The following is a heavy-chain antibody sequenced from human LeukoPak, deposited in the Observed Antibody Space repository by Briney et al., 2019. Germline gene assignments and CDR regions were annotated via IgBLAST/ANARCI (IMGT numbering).Heavy chain of an antibody. CDR3: TRGAGWLIDY. Sequence: SGTLSLTCTVSGGSISSSSYYWGWIRQPPGKGLEWIGSIYYSGSTYYNPSLKSRVTISADTSKNHFSLKLNSVTTAGTAVYYCTRGAGWLIDYWGQGILVTVSS. J-gene: IGHJ4*02. D-gene: IGHD3-16*01. CDR2: IYYSGST. V-gene: IGHV4-39*07. CDR1: GGSISSSSYY.